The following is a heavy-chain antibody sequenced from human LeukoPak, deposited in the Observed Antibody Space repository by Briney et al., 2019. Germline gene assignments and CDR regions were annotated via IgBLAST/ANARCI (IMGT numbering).Heavy chain of an antibody. CDR1: GFTLTSYA. V-gene: IGHV3-33*08. CDR2: IWYDGSNK. CDR3: ASLEGY. Sequence: PGGSLRLSCAASGFTLTSYAMSWVRQAPGKGLEWVAVIWYDGSNKYYADSVKGRFTISRDNSKNTLYLQMNSLRAEDTAVYYCASLEGYWGQGTLVTVSS. J-gene: IGHJ4*02.